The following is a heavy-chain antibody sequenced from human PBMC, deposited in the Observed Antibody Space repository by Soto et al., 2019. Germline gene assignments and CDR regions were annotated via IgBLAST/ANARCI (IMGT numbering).Heavy chain of an antibody. D-gene: IGHD3-10*01. Sequence: EVQLLESGGGLVQPGGSLRLSCVVSGFTFNNYAMNWVRQAPGKGLEWVSGISASGGSTYYAEPVKGRFTIPRDSSKHTLYLQMNSLRADDTAIYYCAIHFYYGSGSYYAVEYWGQGTLVTVSS. CDR3: AIHFYYGSGSYYAVEY. J-gene: IGHJ4*02. CDR1: GFTFNNYA. V-gene: IGHV3-23*01. CDR2: ISASGGST.